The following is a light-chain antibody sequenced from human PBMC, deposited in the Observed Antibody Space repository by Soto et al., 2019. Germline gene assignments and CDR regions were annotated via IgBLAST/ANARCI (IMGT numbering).Light chain of an antibody. J-gene: IGKJ4*01. CDR3: QQYNNWPPLT. Sequence: EIVMTQSPATLSVSPGERATLSCRASQSVSSNLAWYQQKPGQAPRLLIYGASTRATGIPARFSGSGSGTEFTLTICSLQSEDFAVYYWQQYNNWPPLTFGGGTKVDIK. CDR1: QSVSSN. V-gene: IGKV3-15*01. CDR2: GAS.